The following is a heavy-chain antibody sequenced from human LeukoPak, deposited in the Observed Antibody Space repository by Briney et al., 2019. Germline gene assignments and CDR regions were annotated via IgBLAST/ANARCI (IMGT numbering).Heavy chain of an antibody. D-gene: IGHD3-22*01. CDR1: GFTVSSIH. J-gene: IGHJ3*02. Sequence: GGSLRLSCAASGFTVSSIHMVWVRQAPGKGLEWVSVSYTGGNSYYADSVKGRFIISRDISKNTLYLQMNSLRAEDSALYYCARGGRGSAAVVAPRSFDIWGQGTMVTVSS. CDR2: SYTGGNS. CDR3: ARGGRGSAAVVAPRSFDI. V-gene: IGHV3-53*01.